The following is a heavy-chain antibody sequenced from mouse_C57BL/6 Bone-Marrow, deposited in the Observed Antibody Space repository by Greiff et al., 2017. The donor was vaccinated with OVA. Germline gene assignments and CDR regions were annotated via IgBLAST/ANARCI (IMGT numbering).Heavy chain of an antibody. CDR1: GYTFTSYW. Sequence: VQLQQPGADLVMPGASVTLSCTASGYTFTSYWMHWVTQRPGQGLEWIGAIDPSGSYTNYTPTFTGKSTLAVDNSSSTAYMQLSSLTSEDSAVYYCANYYGSSSNYFDYWGQGTTLTVSS. CDR2: IDPSGSYT. CDR3: ANYYGSSSNYFDY. J-gene: IGHJ2*01. V-gene: IGHV1-69*01. D-gene: IGHD1-1*01.